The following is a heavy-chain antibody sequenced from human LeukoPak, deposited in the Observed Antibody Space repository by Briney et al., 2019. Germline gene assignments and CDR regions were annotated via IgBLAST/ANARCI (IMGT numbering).Heavy chain of an antibody. J-gene: IGHJ4*02. CDR1: GYTLTELS. Sequence: SCKVSGYTLTELSMHWVRQAPGKGLEWVAVIWYDGSNKYYADSVKGRFTISRDNSKNTLYLQMNSLRAEDTAVYYCARMEQQLSPLDYWGQGTLVTVSS. V-gene: IGHV3-33*01. CDR2: IWYDGSNK. D-gene: IGHD6-13*01. CDR3: ARMEQQLSPLDY.